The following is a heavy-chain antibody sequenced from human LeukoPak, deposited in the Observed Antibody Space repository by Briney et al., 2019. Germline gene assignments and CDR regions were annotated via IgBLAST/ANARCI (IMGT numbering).Heavy chain of an antibody. Sequence: GGSLRLSCAGSGFAFSSYAMSWVRQAPGKGLEWVSAISGSAVSTYYADSVKGRFTISRDNSKNTLYLQMNSLRAEDTAVYHCARVRVGWELLYYYYMDVWGKGTTVTISS. CDR2: ISGSAVST. CDR3: ARVRVGWELLYYYYMDV. CDR1: GFAFSSYA. V-gene: IGHV3-23*01. J-gene: IGHJ6*03. D-gene: IGHD1-26*01.